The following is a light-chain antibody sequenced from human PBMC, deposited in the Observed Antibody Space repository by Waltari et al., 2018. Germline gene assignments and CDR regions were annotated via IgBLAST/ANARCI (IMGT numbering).Light chain of an antibody. CDR1: QSIGIY. CDR3: QKYESLPAT. Sequence: EIVLTQSPATLSLSPGESATLSCRTSQSIGIYLAWYQQKPGQAPRLLMYHASSRATGIPDRFSGSGSGTDFSLTISRLEPEDFAVYYCQKYESLPATFGQGTKVEIK. J-gene: IGKJ1*01. V-gene: IGKV3-20*01. CDR2: HAS.